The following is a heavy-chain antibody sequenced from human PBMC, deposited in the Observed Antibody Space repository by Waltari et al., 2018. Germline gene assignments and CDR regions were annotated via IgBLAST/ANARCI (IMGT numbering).Heavy chain of an antibody. V-gene: IGHV4-39*01. J-gene: IGHJ3*02. CDR2: IYYSGST. Sequence: QLQLQESGPGLVKPSETLSLTCTVSGGSISSSSYYWGWIRQPPGKGLEWFGSIYYSGSTYYNPSLKSRVTISVDTSKNQFSLKLSSVTAADTAVYYCARRGYDSRGYDAFDIWGQGTMVTVSS. D-gene: IGHD3-22*01. CDR1: GGSISSSSYY. CDR3: ARRGYDSRGYDAFDI.